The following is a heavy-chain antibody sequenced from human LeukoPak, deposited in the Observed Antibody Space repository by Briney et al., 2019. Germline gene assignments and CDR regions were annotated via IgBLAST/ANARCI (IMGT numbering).Heavy chain of an antibody. CDR2: ISAYNGNT. V-gene: IGHV1-18*01. CDR3: ARELVPNYDILTGYYIDY. CDR1: GYTFTSYG. Sequence: GASVKVSCKASGYTFTSYGISWVRQAPGQGLEWMGWISAYNGNTNYAQKLQGRVTMTTDTSTSTAYMEPRSLRSDDTAVYYCARELVPNYDILTGYYIDYWGQGTLVTVSS. J-gene: IGHJ4*02. D-gene: IGHD3-9*01.